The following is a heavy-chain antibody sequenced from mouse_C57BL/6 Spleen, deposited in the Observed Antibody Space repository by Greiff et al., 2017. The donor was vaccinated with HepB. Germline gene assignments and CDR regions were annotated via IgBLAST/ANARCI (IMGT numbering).Heavy chain of an antibody. J-gene: IGHJ4*01. D-gene: IGHD3-1*01. CDR2: IRNKANGYTT. Sequence: DVMLVESGGGLVQPGGSLSLSCAASGFTFTDYYMSWVRQPPGKALEWLGFIRNKANGYTTEYSASVKGRFTISRDNSQSILYLQMNALRAEDSATYYCARALGGFYAIDYWGQGTSVTVSS. CDR1: GFTFTDYY. CDR3: ARALGGFYAIDY. V-gene: IGHV7-3*01.